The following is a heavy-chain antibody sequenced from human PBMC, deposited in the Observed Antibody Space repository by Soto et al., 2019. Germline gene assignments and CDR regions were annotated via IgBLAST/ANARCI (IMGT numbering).Heavy chain of an antibody. J-gene: IGHJ4*02. Sequence: QVQLVESGGGLVKPGGCLRLSCAASGFTFSDYYMSWIRQAPGKGLEWVSYISSSGSDTNYADSVKGRFTVSRDNAKNSLYLQMNSLRGEATAVYYCGRRLRGYSGYSGYWGQGTLVTVSS. D-gene: IGHD5-12*01. CDR1: GFTFSDYY. CDR2: ISSSGSDT. CDR3: GRRLRGYSGYSGY. V-gene: IGHV3-11*05.